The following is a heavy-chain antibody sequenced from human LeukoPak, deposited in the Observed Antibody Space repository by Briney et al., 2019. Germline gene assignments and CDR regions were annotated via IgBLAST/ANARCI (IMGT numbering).Heavy chain of an antibody. CDR3: ARADMGVLGSYRPPFDY. Sequence: ASVKVSCKASGGTFSSYAISWVRQAPGQGLEWMGGIIPIFGTANYAQKFQGRVTITADESTSTAYMELSSLRSEDTAVYYCARADMGVLGSYRPPFDYWGQGTLVTVSS. D-gene: IGHD3-16*02. CDR2: IIPIFGTA. CDR1: GGTFSSYA. V-gene: IGHV1-69*13. J-gene: IGHJ4*02.